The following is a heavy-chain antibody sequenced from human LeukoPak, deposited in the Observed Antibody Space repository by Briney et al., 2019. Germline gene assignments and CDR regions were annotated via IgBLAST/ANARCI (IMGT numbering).Heavy chain of an antibody. Sequence: PGRSLRLSCAASGFTFDDDAMHWVRQAPGKGLEWVSGISWNSGSIGYADSVKGRFTISRDNAKNSLYLQMNSLRAEDTALYYCAKDSDYYDSSGYYDYWGQGTLVTVSS. J-gene: IGHJ4*02. CDR3: AKDSDYYDSSGYYDY. CDR2: ISWNSGSI. V-gene: IGHV3-9*01. CDR1: GFTFDDDA. D-gene: IGHD3-22*01.